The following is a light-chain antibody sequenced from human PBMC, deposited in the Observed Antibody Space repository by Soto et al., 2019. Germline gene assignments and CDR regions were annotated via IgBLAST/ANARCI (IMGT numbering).Light chain of an antibody. V-gene: IGLV7-43*01. CDR3: LLYYGGALV. J-gene: IGLJ3*02. CDR1: TGAVTSGYY. Sequence: QTVVTQEPSLSVSPGGTVTLTCVSSTGAVTSGYYPNWFQQKPGQAPRALIYSTSNEHSWTPARFSGSLLGGKAALTLSGVQPEDEAEYYCLLYYGGALVFGGGTKLTVL. CDR2: STS.